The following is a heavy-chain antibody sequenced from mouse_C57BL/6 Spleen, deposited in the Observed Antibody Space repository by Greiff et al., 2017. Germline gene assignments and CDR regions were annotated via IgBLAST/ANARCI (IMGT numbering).Heavy chain of an antibody. Sequence: EVKLQESGGGLVKPGGSLKLSCAASGFTFSSYTMSWVRQTPEKRLEWVATISGGGGNTYYPDSVKGRFTISRDNAKNTLYLQMSSLRSEDTALYYCARQLNFDYWGQGTTLTVSS. CDR2: ISGGGGNT. V-gene: IGHV5-9*01. J-gene: IGHJ2*01. CDR3: ARQLNFDY. CDR1: GFTFSSYT.